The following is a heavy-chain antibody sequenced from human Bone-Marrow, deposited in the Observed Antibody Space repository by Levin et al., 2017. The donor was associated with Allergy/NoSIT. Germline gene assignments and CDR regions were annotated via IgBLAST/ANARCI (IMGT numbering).Heavy chain of an antibody. J-gene: IGHJ3*02. CDR1: GFIFSNYA. D-gene: IGHD3-10*01. CDR2: ITSSGGST. Sequence: GESLKISCAASGFIFSNYAMGWVRQAPGQGLEWVSTITSSGGSTDHADSVRGRFTISRDNSKNTLNLQMTSLRADDTAVYYCAKGSPVVLGAFDIWGQGTMVTVSS. CDR3: AKGSPVVLGAFDI. V-gene: IGHV3-23*01.